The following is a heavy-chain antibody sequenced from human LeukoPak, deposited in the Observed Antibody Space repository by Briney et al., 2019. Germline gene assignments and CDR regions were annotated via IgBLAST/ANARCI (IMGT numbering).Heavy chain of an antibody. J-gene: IGHJ4*02. D-gene: IGHD3-9*01. Sequence: NPGGSLRLSCAASGFTFSDYYMSWIRQAPGKGLEWVSYISSSGSTIYYADSVKGRFTISRDNSKNTLYLQMNSLRAEDTAVYYCAKGLPDILTGYFNYWGQGTLVTVSS. CDR1: GFTFSDYY. V-gene: IGHV3-11*04. CDR2: ISSSGSTI. CDR3: AKGLPDILTGYFNY.